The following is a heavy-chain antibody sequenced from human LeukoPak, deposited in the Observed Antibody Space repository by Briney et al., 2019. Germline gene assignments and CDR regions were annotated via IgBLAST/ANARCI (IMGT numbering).Heavy chain of an antibody. V-gene: IGHV4-39*01. CDR3: ARHLRRDGYNSDRDY. CDR2: IYYSGST. J-gene: IGHJ4*02. Sequence: SETLSLTCTVSGVSISSSSYYWGWIRQPPGKGLEWIGSIYYSGSTYYDPSLKSRVTISVDTSKNQFSLKLSSVTAADTAVYYCARHLRRDGYNSDRDYWGQGTLVTVSS. CDR1: GVSISSSSYY. D-gene: IGHD5-24*01.